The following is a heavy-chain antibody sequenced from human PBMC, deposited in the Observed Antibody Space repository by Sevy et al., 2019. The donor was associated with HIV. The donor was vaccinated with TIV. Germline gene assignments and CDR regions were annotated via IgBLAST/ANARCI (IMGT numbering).Heavy chain of an antibody. V-gene: IGHV4-39*01. CDR1: GGSISSSSYY. Sequence: SETLSLTYTVSGGSISSSSYYWGWIRQPPGKGLEWIGSIYYSGSTYYNPSLKSRVTISVDTSKNQFSLKLSSVTAADTAVYYCARRFLAAAGDAFDIWGQGTMVTVSS. D-gene: IGHD6-13*01. CDR2: IYYSGST. CDR3: ARRFLAAAGDAFDI. J-gene: IGHJ3*02.